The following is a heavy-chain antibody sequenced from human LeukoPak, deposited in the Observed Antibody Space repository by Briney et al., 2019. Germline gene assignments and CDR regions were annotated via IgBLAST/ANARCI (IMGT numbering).Heavy chain of an antibody. Sequence: PGGSLRLSCAASGFTFSSYAMHWVRQAPGKGLEWVAVISYDGSNKYYADSVKGRFTISRDNSKNTLYLQMNSLRAEDTAVYYCARGSGQLGSFDYWGQGTLVTVSS. CDR3: ARGSGQLGSFDY. J-gene: IGHJ4*02. D-gene: IGHD1-26*01. CDR1: GFTFSSYA. V-gene: IGHV3-30*04. CDR2: ISYDGSNK.